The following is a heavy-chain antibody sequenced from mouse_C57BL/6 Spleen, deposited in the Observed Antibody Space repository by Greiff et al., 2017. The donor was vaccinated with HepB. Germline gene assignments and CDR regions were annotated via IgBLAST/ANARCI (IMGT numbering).Heavy chain of an antibody. J-gene: IGHJ3*01. V-gene: IGHV1-76*01. CDR1: GYTFTDYY. CDR2: IYPGSGNT. D-gene: IGHD3-2*02. CDR3: ARGIDSSGYGWFAY. Sequence: QVQLQQSGAELVRPGASVKLSCKASGYTFTDYYINWVKQRPGQGLEWIARIYPGSGNTYYNEKFKGKATLTAEKSSSTAYMQLSSLTSEDSAVYFCARGIDSSGYGWFAYWGQGTLVTVSA.